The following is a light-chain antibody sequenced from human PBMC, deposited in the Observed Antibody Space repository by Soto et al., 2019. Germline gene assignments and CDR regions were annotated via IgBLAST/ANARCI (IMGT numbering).Light chain of an antibody. CDR2: DAS. J-gene: IGKJ4*01. CDR1: QDISNY. Sequence: DIQMTQSPSSLSASVGDRVTITCQASQDISNYLNWYQQKPGKAPKLLMYDASNLERGVPSRFSGSGSGTEFTLTISSLQPEDFATYYCQQVKSYPRTFGGGTKVDIK. V-gene: IGKV1-33*01. CDR3: QQVKSYPRT.